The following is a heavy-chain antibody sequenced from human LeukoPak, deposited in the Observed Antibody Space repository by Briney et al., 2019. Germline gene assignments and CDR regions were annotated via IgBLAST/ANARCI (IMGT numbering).Heavy chain of an antibody. CDR1: GFTFSSYW. CDR2: INSDGSST. Sequence: GGSLRLSCAASGFTFSSYWMHRVRQVPGKGLVWVSRINSDGSSTSYADSVKGRFTISRDNAKNTLYVQMNSLGAEDTAVYYCSTGSGHAFDIWGRGTMVTVSS. D-gene: IGHD3-10*01. V-gene: IGHV3-74*01. CDR3: STGSGHAFDI. J-gene: IGHJ3*02.